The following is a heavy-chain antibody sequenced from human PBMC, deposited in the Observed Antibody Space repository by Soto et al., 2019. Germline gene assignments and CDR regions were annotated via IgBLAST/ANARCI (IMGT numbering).Heavy chain of an antibody. V-gene: IGHV6-1*01. CDR2: TYCRSMCYT. Sequence: PSGTMSLTCTVSGGSISIYYWNWIWQSPSRGLEWLGRTYCRSMCYTDYAVSVKSRIAITPDTSRNQLSLQLNSVTPEDTAVYFCARDSSGWHWYFDLWGRGTLVTVSS. CDR3: ARDSSGWHWYFDL. J-gene: IGHJ2*01. D-gene: IGHD6-19*01. CDR1: GGSISIYY.